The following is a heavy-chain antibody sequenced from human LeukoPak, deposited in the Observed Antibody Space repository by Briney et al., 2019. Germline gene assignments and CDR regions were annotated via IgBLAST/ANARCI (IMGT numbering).Heavy chain of an antibody. Sequence: PGGSLRLSCAASGFTFSSYSMNWVRQAPGKGLEWVSSISSSSSYIYYADSVKGRFTISRDNAKNSLYLQMNSLRAEDTAVYYCARPLQPFEPYYYYGMDVWGQGTTVTVSS. J-gene: IGHJ6*02. CDR3: ARPLQPFEPYYYYGMDV. CDR1: GFTFSSYS. CDR2: ISSSSSYI. D-gene: IGHD1-1*01. V-gene: IGHV3-21*01.